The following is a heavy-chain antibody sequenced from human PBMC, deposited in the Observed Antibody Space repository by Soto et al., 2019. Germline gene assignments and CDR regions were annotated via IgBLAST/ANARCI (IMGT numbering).Heavy chain of an antibody. J-gene: IGHJ5*02. D-gene: IGHD2-2*01. V-gene: IGHV3-30-3*01. CDR3: ARGGTRYCSGTSCYESWFDP. CDR1: GFTFGSFP. CDR2: ISYHGSNN. Sequence: GGPRRLACAASGFTFGSFPRHWVREALGKGLEWGAVISYHGSNNSSADSAKGRSTISRDNSKNTLYLQMYSLRAEDTAVYYCARGGTRYCSGTSCYESWFDPWGLGTLVTVSS.